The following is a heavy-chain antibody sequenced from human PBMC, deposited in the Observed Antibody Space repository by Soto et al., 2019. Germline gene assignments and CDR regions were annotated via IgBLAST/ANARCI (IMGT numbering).Heavy chain of an antibody. CDR2: IYYSGST. Sequence: SETLSLTCTVSGGSISSGGYYWSWIRQHPGKGLEWIGYIYYSGSTYYNPSLKSRVTISVDTSKNQFSLKLSSVTAADTAVYYCARVAEYSSSWYGQGWFDPWGQGTLVTVSS. J-gene: IGHJ5*02. CDR1: GGSISSGGYY. CDR3: ARVAEYSSSWYGQGWFDP. D-gene: IGHD6-13*01. V-gene: IGHV4-31*03.